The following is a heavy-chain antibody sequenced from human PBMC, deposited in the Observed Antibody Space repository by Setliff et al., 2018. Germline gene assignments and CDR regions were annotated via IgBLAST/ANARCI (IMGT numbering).Heavy chain of an antibody. CDR3: AKADEGPRRASGSYYPLLRFDP. CDR1: GGSISGYY. CDR2: IYYTGTT. V-gene: IGHV4-59*01. Sequence: SETLSLTCTVSGGSISGYYWSWIRQPPGKELEWTGYIYYTGTTNYNPSLKSRVTISVDTSKNQFSLKLSSVTAADTALYYCAKADEGPRRASGSYYPLLRFDPWGQGTLVTAPQ. J-gene: IGHJ5*02. D-gene: IGHD3-10*01.